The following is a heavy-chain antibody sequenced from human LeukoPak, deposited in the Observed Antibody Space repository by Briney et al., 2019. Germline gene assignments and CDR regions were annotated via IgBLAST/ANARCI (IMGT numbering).Heavy chain of an antibody. CDR1: GFTFSSYW. V-gene: IGHV3-7*05. J-gene: IGHJ3*02. CDR3: AREDSSGWLDAFDI. Sequence: PGGSLRLSCAASGFTFSSYWMSWVRQAPGKGLEWVANIKQDGSEKYYVDSVKGRFTISRDNAKNSLYLQMNSLRAEDTAVYYCAREDSSGWLDAFDIWGQGTMVTVSS. D-gene: IGHD6-19*01. CDR2: IKQDGSEK.